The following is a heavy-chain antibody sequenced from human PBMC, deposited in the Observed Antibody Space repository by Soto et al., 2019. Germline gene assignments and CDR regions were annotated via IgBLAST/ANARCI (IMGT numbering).Heavy chain of an antibody. J-gene: IGHJ5*02. V-gene: IGHV4-30-2*01. CDR2: IYHSGST. CDR1: GGSISSGGYS. D-gene: IGHD2-15*01. Sequence: SETLSLTCAVSGGSISSGGYSWSWIRQPPGKGLEWIGYIYHSGSTYYNPSLKSRVTISVDRSKNQFSLKLSSVTAADTAVYYCARGGIVENNWFDPWGQGTLVTVSS. CDR3: ARGGIVENNWFDP.